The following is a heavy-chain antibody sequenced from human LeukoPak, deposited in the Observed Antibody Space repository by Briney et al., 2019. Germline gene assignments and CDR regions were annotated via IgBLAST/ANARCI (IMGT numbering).Heavy chain of an antibody. V-gene: IGHV5-51*01. J-gene: IGHJ4*02. CDR2: IYPSDYET. D-gene: IGHD2-21*02. CDR1: GYSFSNYW. CDR3: AIPPEYCGNDCSFDH. Sequence: GESLKISCEGSGYSFSNYWIGWVRQMPGKGLEWMGIIYPSDYETRYSPSFQGLVTISVDKSISTAYLQWSSLKASDTAMYYCAIPPEYCGNDCSFDHWGQGTLVTVSS.